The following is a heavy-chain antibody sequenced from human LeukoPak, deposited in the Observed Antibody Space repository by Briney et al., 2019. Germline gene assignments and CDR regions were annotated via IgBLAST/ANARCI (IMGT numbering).Heavy chain of an antibody. CDR3: AKQSYARSLGE. CDR1: GFPFSDFS. V-gene: IGHV3-23*01. CDR2: TNSGGTST. J-gene: IGHJ4*02. D-gene: IGHD2-8*01. Sequence: GGSLRLSCATSGFPFSDFSMSWVRQAPGKGLEWISTTNSGGTSTYYAESVKDRFTISRDNSKNTLYLQMSSLRVEDTAVYYCAKQSYARSLGEGGPGTLVSVSS.